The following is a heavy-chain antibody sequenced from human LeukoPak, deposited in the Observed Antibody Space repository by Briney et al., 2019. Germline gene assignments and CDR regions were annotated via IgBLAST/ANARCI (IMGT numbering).Heavy chain of an antibody. J-gene: IGHJ4*02. V-gene: IGHV4-30-4*07. CDR1: GGSISSGGYS. CDR2: IYYSGST. Sequence: SQTLSLTCAVSGGSISSGGYSWSWIRQPPGKGLEWIGYIYYSGSTYYNPSLKSRVTISVDTSKNQFSLKLSSVTAADTAVYYCATFGDYDILTTMWGQGTLVTVSS. D-gene: IGHD3-9*01. CDR3: ATFGDYDILTTM.